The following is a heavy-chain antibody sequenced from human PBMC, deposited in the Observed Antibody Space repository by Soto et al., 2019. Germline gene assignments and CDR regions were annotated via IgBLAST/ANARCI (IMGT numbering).Heavy chain of an antibody. J-gene: IGHJ4*02. V-gene: IGHV1-8*01. CDR1: GYTFTSYD. CDR3: ARRAETNGWNGFGGDKYYFDF. D-gene: IGHD1-1*01. Sequence: QVQLVQSGAEVRKPGASVKVSCEASGYTFTSYDIYWVRQATGQGLEWMGWMNPNTGNSGYAQKFQGRVTLTSDTSISTAHMELSSLRSEDTAVYYCARRAETNGWNGFGGDKYYFDFWGQGTLVTVSS. CDR2: MNPNTGNS.